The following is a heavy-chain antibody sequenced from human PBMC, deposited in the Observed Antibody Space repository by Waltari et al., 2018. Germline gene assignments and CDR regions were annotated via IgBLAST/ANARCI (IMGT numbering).Heavy chain of an antibody. CDR2: IKQDGSEK. D-gene: IGHD5-18*01. J-gene: IGHJ4*02. CDR3: ARVGDTAKASPFDY. CDR1: GFTFSSYW. V-gene: IGHV3-7*01. Sequence: EVQLVESGGGLVQPGGSLRLSCAASGFTFSSYWMSWFRQPPGKGLEWVANIKQDGSEKYYVDSVKGRFTISRDNAKNSLYLQMNSLRAEDTAVYYCARVGDTAKASPFDYWGQGTLVTVSS.